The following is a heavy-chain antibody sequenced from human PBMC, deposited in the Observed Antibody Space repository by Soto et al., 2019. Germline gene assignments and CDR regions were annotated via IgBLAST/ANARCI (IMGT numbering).Heavy chain of an antibody. Sequence: QIPLVQSGAEVKKPGASVKVSCKASGFTFSDYGFSWVRQAPGRGLEWMGRISAFNGETNYTQKSEGRVAMTTDAATTTAYMELRSLTVDDTAVYYCVRDQQWLLPVPLNFDYWGQGTVVTVSS. CDR1: GFTFSDYG. D-gene: IGHD6-19*01. CDR2: ISAFNGET. J-gene: IGHJ4*02. V-gene: IGHV1-18*01. CDR3: VRDQQWLLPVPLNFDY.